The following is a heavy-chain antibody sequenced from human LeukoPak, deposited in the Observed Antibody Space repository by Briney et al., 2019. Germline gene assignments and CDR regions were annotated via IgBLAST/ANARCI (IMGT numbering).Heavy chain of an antibody. CDR2: INHSGST. CDR1: GGSISSSSYY. Sequence: PSETLSLTCTVSGGSISSSSYYWGRIRQPPGKGLEWIGEINHSGSTNYNPSLKSRVTISVDTSKNQFSLKLSSVTAADTAVYYCARGLRDIVVVVAATYDYWGQGTLVTVSS. D-gene: IGHD2-15*01. J-gene: IGHJ4*02. V-gene: IGHV4-39*07. CDR3: ARGLRDIVVVVAATYDY.